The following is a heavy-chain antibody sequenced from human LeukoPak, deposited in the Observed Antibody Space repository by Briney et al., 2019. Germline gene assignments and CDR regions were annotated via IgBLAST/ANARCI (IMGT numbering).Heavy chain of an antibody. J-gene: IGHJ4*02. CDR1: GFTFSSYS. D-gene: IGHD3-22*01. V-gene: IGHV3-48*04. CDR2: ISSSSSTI. CDR3: ARDRYYDASDYYYNLDY. Sequence: GGSLRLSCAASGFTFSSYSMNWVRQAPGKGLEWVSYISSSSSTIYYADSVKGRFTISRDNAKNSLYLQMNSLRAEDTAVYYCARDRYYDASDYYYNLDYWGQGTLVTVSS.